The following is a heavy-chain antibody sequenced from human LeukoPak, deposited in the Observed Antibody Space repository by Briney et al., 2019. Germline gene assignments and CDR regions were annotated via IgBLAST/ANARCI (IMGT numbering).Heavy chain of an antibody. J-gene: IGHJ3*02. V-gene: IGHV3-48*04. Sequence: PGGSLRLSCAASGFTFSSYSMNWVRQAPGKGLEWVSYISSSSSTIYYADSVKGRFTISRDNAKNSLYLQMNSLRAEDTAVYYCARVSGNSAGWDAFDIWGQGTMVTVSS. CDR1: GFTFSSYS. CDR2: ISSSSSTI. D-gene: IGHD4-23*01. CDR3: ARVSGNSAGWDAFDI.